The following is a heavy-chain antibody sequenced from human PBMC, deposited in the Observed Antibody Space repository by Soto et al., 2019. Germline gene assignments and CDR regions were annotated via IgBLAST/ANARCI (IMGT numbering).Heavy chain of an antibody. V-gene: IGHV1-46*01. CDR2: INPFNPTGTST. CDR1: GYTFTNYY. D-gene: IGHD6-13*01. CDR3: ARDLAAADL. J-gene: IGHJ5*02. Sequence: QVQLVQSGAEVKKPGASVKISCRASGYTFTNYYIHWVRQAPGQGLEWLGIINPFNPTGTSTNYAQRFQGRVTLTMDTSTSTVYMELSGLRSEDTAMFYCARDLAAADLWGQGTLVIVSS.